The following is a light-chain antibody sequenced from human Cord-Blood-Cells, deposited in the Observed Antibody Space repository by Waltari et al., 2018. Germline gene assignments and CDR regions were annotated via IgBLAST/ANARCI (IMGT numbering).Light chain of an antibody. CDR2: RNN. CDR3: AAWDDSLSGYV. CDR1: RANIGSNY. Sequence: QSVLTPPPSASGTPGQRVTISCSGSRANIGSNYVYWYQQLPGTAPKLLIYRNNQRPSGVPDRFSGSKSGTSASLAISGLRSEDEADYYCAAWDDSLSGYVFGTGTKVTVL. V-gene: IGLV1-47*01. J-gene: IGLJ1*01.